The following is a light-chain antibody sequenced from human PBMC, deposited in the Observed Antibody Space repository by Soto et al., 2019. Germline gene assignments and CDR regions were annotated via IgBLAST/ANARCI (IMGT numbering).Light chain of an antibody. V-gene: IGLV1-40*01. Sequence: QPVLTQPPSVSGAPGQRVTISCTGSSSNIGAGYDVHWYQQLPRTAPKIVIYGNNNRPSGVPDRFSGSKSGTSASLAITGLQAEDEADYYCQSYDSSLSVVFGGGTKLTVL. J-gene: IGLJ2*01. CDR3: QSYDSSLSVV. CDR1: SSNIGAGYD. CDR2: GNN.